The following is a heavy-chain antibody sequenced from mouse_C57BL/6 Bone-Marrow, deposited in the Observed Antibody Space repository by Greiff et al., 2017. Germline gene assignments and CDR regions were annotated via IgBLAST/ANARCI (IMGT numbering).Heavy chain of an antibody. J-gene: IGHJ3*01. D-gene: IGHD1-1*01. CDR2: IDPSDSYT. Sequence: VKLQQPGAELVKPGASVKLSCKASGYTFTSYWMQWVKQRPGQGLEWIGEIDPSDSYTNYNQKFKGKATLTVDTSSSTAYMQLSSLTSEDSAVYYCANLLRSFAYWGQGTLVTVSA. CDR1: GYTFTSYW. CDR3: ANLLRSFAY. V-gene: IGHV1-50*01.